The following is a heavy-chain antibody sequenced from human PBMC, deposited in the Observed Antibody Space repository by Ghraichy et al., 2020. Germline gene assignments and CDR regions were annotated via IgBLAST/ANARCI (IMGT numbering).Heavy chain of an antibody. V-gene: IGHV4-61*01. Sequence: SETLTLTCTVSCGSVSSGSYYWSWIRQPPGKGLEWIGYIYYSGSTNYNPSLKSRVTISVDTSKNQFSLKLSSVTAADTAVYYCARDIVGGWYRYWGQGTLVTVSS. CDR3: ARDIVGGWYRY. J-gene: IGHJ4*02. CDR1: CGSVSSGSYY. CDR2: IYYSGST. D-gene: IGHD6-19*01.